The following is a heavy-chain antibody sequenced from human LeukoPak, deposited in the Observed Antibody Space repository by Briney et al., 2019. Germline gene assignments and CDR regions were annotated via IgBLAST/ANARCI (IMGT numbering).Heavy chain of an antibody. CDR2: IYYSGST. CDR1: GGSISSYY. CDR3: ARVRVAAPIGAFDI. Sequence: PSETLSLTCTVSGGSISSYYWSWIRLPPGKGLEWIGYIYYSGSTNYNPSLKSRVTISVDTSKNQFSLKLSSVTAADTAVYYCARVRVAAPIGAFDIWGQGTMVTVSS. V-gene: IGHV4-59*01. D-gene: IGHD6-13*01. J-gene: IGHJ3*02.